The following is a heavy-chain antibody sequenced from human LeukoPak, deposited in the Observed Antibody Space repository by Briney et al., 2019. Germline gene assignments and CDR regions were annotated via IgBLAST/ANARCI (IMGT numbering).Heavy chain of an antibody. V-gene: IGHV3-23*01. CDR3: AKGRAMIVVVPIDY. CDR1: GFTFSSYS. CDR2: ISGSGGST. D-gene: IGHD3-22*01. J-gene: IGHJ4*02. Sequence: PGGSLRLSCAASGFTFSSYSMNWVRQAPGKGLEWVSAISGSGGSTYYADSVKGRFTISRDNSKNTLYLQMNSLRAEDTAVYYCAKGRAMIVVVPIDYWGQGTLVTVSS.